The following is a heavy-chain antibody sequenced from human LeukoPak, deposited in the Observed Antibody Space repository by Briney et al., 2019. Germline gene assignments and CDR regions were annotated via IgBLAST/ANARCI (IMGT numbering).Heavy chain of an antibody. CDR3: ARVRGTLGAFDI. J-gene: IGHJ3*02. CDR1: GFTFSSYW. CDR2: IKQDGSET. D-gene: IGHD2-15*01. V-gene: IGHV3-7*01. Sequence: PGGSLRLSYAASGFTFSSYWMSWVRQAPGKGLEWVANIKQDGSETYYVDSVKGRFTISRDNAKDSLYLQMNSLRVEDTAVYYCARVRGTLGAFDIWGQGTMVTVSS.